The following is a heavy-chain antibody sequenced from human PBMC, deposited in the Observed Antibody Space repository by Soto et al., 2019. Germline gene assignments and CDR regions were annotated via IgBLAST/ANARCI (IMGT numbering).Heavy chain of an antibody. D-gene: IGHD3-10*01. CDR2: IYYSGST. CDR3: ARAVVKGYYGSREIDY. Sequence: QVQLQDSGPGLVKPSETLSLTCTVSGGSVSSGSYYWSWIRQPPGKGLEWIGYIYYSGSTNYNPSLKSRVTISVDTSKNQFSLKLSSVTAADTAVYYCARAVVKGYYGSREIDYWGQGTLVTVSA. V-gene: IGHV4-61*01. J-gene: IGHJ4*02. CDR1: GGSVSSGSYY.